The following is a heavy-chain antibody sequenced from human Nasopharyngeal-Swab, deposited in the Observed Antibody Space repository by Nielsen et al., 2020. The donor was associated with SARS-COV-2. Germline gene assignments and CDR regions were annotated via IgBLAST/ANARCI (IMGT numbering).Heavy chain of an antibody. V-gene: IGHV1-46*01. J-gene: IGHJ6*02. D-gene: IGHD3-10*01. CDR2: INPSGGST. Sequence: WVRQAPGQGLEWMGIINPSGGSTSYAQKFQGRVTMTRDTSTSTVYMELSSLRSEDTAVYYCARGAYYGSGSYFHYYYGMDVWGQGTTGTSP. CDR3: ARGAYYGSGSYFHYYYGMDV.